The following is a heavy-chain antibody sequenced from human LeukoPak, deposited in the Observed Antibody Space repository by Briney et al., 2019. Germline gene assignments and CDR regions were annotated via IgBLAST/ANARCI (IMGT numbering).Heavy chain of an antibody. V-gene: IGHV1-2*06. Sequence: ASVKVSCKASGYIFTSYYMHWVRQAPGQGLEWMGRINPNSGGTNYAQKFQGRVTMTRDTSISTAYMELSRLRSDDTAVYYCARDLVHGSGTPTNYYYYYMDVWGKGTTVTVSS. J-gene: IGHJ6*03. CDR2: INPNSGGT. D-gene: IGHD3-10*01. CDR1: GYIFTSYY. CDR3: ARDLVHGSGTPTNYYYYYMDV.